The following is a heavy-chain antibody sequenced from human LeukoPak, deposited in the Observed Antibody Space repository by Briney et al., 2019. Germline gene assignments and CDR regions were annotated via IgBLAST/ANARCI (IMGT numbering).Heavy chain of an antibody. V-gene: IGHV4-34*01. D-gene: IGHD5/OR15-5a*01. CDR1: GGSFTEYH. CDR3: ARERRVEVSARQTVAFDM. Sequence: PSETLSLTCAVYGGSFTEYHWSWLRQPPGKSLEWIGEINYTGRTHYNPSLTSRVTISIDMSERQFSLRLTSVTAADTAVYYCARERRVEVSARQTVAFDMWAQGTMVIVSS. CDR2: INYTGRT. J-gene: IGHJ3*02.